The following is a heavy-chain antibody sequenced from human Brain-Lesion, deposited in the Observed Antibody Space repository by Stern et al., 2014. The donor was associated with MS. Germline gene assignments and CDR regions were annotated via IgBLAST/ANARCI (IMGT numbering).Heavy chain of an antibody. V-gene: IGHV1-69*09. D-gene: IGHD1-14*01. CDR2: IIPILGVA. Sequence: QMQLVQSGAELKKPGSSVKVSCKASGGTFSSYTVSWVRQAPGQGLEWMGKIIPILGVANYAPKFQGTVTISADKFTGTAYMGVTRLRSEDTAIYFRTTSPYGLDAWGQGTTVTVSS. CDR3: TTSPYGLDA. CDR1: GGTFSSYT. J-gene: IGHJ6*02.